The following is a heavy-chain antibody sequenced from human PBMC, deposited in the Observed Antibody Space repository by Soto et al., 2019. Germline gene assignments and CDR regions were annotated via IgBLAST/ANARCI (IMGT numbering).Heavy chain of an antibody. J-gene: IGHJ3*02. CDR2: IHAGNGYT. CDR1: GYTVDNYA. Sequence: QVQLVQSGAQVKKPGASVKVSCKASGYTVDNYALHWVRQAPGRRLEWMGWIHAGNGYTKYSQSFQGRVTITRDTSASTDHTHLRSLRSEDTAVYYCARGQYIGYGFKLAFDIWGQGTMVSVSS. CDR3: ARGQYIGYGFKLAFDI. D-gene: IGHD5-12*01. V-gene: IGHV1-3*01.